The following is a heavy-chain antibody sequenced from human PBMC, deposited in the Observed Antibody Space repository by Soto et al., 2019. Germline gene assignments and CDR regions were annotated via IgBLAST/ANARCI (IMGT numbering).Heavy chain of an antibody. CDR1: GYTFTSYD. J-gene: IGHJ5*02. CDR3: ARGQAARPGLTIEIDP. Sequence: GASVKVSCKASGYTFTSYDINWVRQATGQGLEWMGWMNPNSGNTGYAQKFQGRVTMTRNTSISTAYMELSSLRSEDTAVYYCARGQAARPGLTIEIDPWGQGTLVTVSS. V-gene: IGHV1-8*01. CDR2: MNPNSGNT. D-gene: IGHD6-6*01.